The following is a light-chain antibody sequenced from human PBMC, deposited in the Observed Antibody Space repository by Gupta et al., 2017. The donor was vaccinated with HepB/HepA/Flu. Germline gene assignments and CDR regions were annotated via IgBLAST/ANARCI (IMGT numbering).Light chain of an antibody. CDR2: NDS. CDR1: ALANKY. V-gene: IGLV3-25*03. J-gene: IGLJ2*01. Sequence: SYELTQPLSVSVSPGQTARITCSGDALANKYAYWYQQKPGHAPVLVIYNDSKRPSGIPERFSGSRSGTIVTLTISGVQAEDEADYHCHSEETSGTYVVFGGGTKLTVL. CDR3: HSEETSGTYVV.